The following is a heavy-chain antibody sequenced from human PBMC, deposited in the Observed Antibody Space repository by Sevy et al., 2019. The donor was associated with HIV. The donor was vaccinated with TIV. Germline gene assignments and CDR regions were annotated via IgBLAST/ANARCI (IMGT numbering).Heavy chain of an antibody. CDR1: GFTFSSYW. V-gene: IGHV3-74*01. D-gene: IGHD4-17*01. CDR3: ARAYAHYGDSIGFYYGMDV. CDR2: INGDGGSA. Sequence: GGSMRLSCAASGFTFSSYWMLWVRQAPGKGLLWVSLINGDGGSANYADSVKGRFIISRDNAKNTLYLQMNSLRAEDTAMYYCARAYAHYGDSIGFYYGMDVWGQGITVTVSS. J-gene: IGHJ6*02.